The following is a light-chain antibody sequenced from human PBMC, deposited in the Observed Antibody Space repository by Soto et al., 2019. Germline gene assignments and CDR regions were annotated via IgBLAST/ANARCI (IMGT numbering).Light chain of an antibody. J-gene: IGKJ1*01. CDR3: QKYNTAPQT. CDR2: AAS. V-gene: IGKV1-27*01. CDR1: QGIIDY. Sequence: DIQMTQSPSSLSASVGDRVTITCRASQGIIDYVALSQQKPGKAPKLLIYAASTPQSGVPSRFSGSGSGTDFTLTISSLQPEDVATYYCQKYNTAPQTFGQGTKVEIK.